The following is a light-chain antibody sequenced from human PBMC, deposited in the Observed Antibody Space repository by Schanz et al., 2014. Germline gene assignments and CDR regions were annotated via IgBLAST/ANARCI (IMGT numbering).Light chain of an antibody. CDR2: DVS. V-gene: IGLV2-14*01. CDR1: SSDVGGYNY. J-gene: IGLJ1*01. CDR3: SSYRRTATVAV. Sequence: QSALTQPASVSGSPGQSITISCTGTSSDVGGYNYVSWYQQHPGKAPKLMIYDVSNRPSGVSNRFSGSKSGNTASLTISGLQGEDEADYYCSSYRRTATVAVFGTGTKLTVL.